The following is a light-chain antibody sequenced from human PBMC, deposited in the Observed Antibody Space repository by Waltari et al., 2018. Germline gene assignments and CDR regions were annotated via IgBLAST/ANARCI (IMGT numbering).Light chain of an antibody. J-gene: IGKJ1*01. CDR2: YAS. CDR3: QQSYGFPWT. V-gene: IGKV6-21*02. Sequence: DIVLTQSPEFQSVTPKEKVTITCRASQRIGTSLHWFQQKSGQSPKLLIKYASQSISGVPSRFSGSESGTDFTLTISGLEPEDAATYYCQQSYGFPWTFGQGTKVEVK. CDR1: QRIGTS.